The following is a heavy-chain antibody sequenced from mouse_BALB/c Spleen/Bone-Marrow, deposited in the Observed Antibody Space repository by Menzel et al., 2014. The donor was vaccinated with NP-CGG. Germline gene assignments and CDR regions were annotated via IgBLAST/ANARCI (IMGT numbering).Heavy chain of an antibody. V-gene: IGHV10-1*02. CDR1: GFTFNTYA. D-gene: IGHD6-1*01. CDR3: VTSTYFDV. Sequence: EVKLMDSGGGLVQPKGSLKLSCAASGFTFNTYAMNWVRQAPGKGLEWVARIRSKSNNYATYYADSVKDRFTISRDDSQSMLYLQMNNLKTEDTAMYYCVTSTYFDVWGAGTTVTVSS. J-gene: IGHJ1*01. CDR2: IRSKSNNYAT.